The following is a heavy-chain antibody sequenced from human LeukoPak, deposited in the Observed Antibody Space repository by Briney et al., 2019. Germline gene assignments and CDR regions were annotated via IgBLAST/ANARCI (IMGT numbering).Heavy chain of an antibody. CDR2: IFYSGST. Sequence: SETLSLTCTVSGGSISTSSYYWGWVRQPPGKGLEWIGNIFYSGSTYYSPSLKSRVTISLDTSSNQFSLKLSSVTAADTAVYYCAREMWSAAATTYDWFDPWGQGTLVTVSS. CDR3: AREMWSAAATTYDWFDP. D-gene: IGHD6-13*01. CDR1: GGSISTSSYY. V-gene: IGHV4-39*07. J-gene: IGHJ5*02.